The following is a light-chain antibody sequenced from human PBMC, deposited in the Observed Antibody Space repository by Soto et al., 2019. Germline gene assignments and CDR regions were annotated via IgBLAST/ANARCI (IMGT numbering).Light chain of an antibody. CDR3: HQYYSPPLT. J-gene: IGKJ4*01. CDR2: WAS. CDR1: QNLFYSRNNKNY. Sequence: DVVMTQSPDSLAVSLGERATINCESSQNLFYSRNNKNYLAWYQQKPGQPPKLLIYWASSRESGVPDRFSGSGSGTDFTLTISSLQAEDVAVYYCHQYYSPPLTFGGGTKVEIK. V-gene: IGKV4-1*01.